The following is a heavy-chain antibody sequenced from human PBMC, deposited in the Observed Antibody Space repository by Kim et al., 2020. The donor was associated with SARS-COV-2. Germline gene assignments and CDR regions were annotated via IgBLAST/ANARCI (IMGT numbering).Heavy chain of an antibody. D-gene: IGHD1-1*01. J-gene: IGHJ4*02. CDR3: VRHDSNWN. CDR1: GFNFSTYW. V-gene: IGHV3-74*01. Sequence: GGSLRLSCAASGFNFSTYWHWVRQAPGKGLVWVSRIKADGSTTKYADSVKGRFTISRDNARNTLFLQMDSLRVEDTAIYYCVRHDSNWNWGRGTLVTVSS. CDR2: IKADGSTT.